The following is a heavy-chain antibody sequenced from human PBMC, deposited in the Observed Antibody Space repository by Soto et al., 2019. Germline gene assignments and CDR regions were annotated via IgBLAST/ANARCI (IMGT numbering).Heavy chain of an antibody. V-gene: IGHV5-10-1*01. Sequence: PGDSLKISRKGSGYSFTSYWLSCVRQMPGKGLEWMVRIDPSDCYTNYSPSFQGHVTISADNAISTAYLQWSSLKASDTAMYYCARARSTYYDILTGRDYYYGMDVWGQGTTVTVSS. J-gene: IGHJ6*02. CDR2: IDPSDCYT. CDR3: ARARSTYYDILTGRDYYYGMDV. CDR1: GYSFTSYW. D-gene: IGHD3-9*01.